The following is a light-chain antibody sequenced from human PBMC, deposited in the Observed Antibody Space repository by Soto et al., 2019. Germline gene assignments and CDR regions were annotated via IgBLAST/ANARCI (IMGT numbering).Light chain of an antibody. V-gene: IGKV3-20*01. CDR3: QQYDTSRT. J-gene: IGKJ1*01. Sequence: IVLTQSPATLSLSPGERATLSCRASQSLSGNSLAWYQQKPGQAPRLLIYHTSSRPTGIPDRFSGSGSGTDFRLTISRLEPEDFAVYYCQQYDTSRTFGQGTKVEVK. CDR1: QSLSGNS. CDR2: HTS.